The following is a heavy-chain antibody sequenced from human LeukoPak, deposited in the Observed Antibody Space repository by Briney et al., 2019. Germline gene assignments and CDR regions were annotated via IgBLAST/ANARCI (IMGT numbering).Heavy chain of an antibody. CDR1: GGSFSGYY. J-gene: IGHJ4*02. D-gene: IGHD5-18*01. CDR3: ARDGEGTAMVAFDY. V-gene: IGHV4-34*01. CDR2: INHSGST. Sequence: SETLSLTCAVYGGSFSGYYWSWIRQSPGKGLEWIGEINHSGSTNYNPSLKSRVTISVDTSKNQFSLKLSSVTAADTAVYYCARDGEGTAMVAFDYWGQGTLVTVSS.